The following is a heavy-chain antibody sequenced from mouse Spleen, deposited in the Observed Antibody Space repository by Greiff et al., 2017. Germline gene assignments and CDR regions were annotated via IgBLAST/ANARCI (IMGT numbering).Heavy chain of an antibody. D-gene: IGHD3-2*01. CDR3: ARDRYDAMDY. J-gene: IGHJ4*01. V-gene: IGHV5-17*01. CDR1: GFTFSDYG. Sequence: EVKLVESGGGLVKPGGSLKLSCAASGFTFSDYGMHWVRQAPEKGLEWVAYISSGSSTIYYADTVKGRFTISRDNAKNTLFLQMTSLRSEDTAMYYCARDRYDAMDYWGQGTSVTVSS. CDR2: ISSGSSTI.